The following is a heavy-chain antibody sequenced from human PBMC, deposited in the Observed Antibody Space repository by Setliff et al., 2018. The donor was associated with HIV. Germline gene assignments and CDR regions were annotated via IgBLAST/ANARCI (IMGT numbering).Heavy chain of an antibody. CDR1: GYTFTSYD. J-gene: IGHJ5*02. D-gene: IGHD3-22*01. V-gene: IGHV1-8*03. CDR3: ARTPNDSSGYPNWFDP. Sequence: GASVKVSCKASGYTFTSYDINWVRQATGQGLEWMGWMNPNSGNTGYAQKFQGRVTITRNTSISTAYMELSSLRSEDTAVYYCARTPNDSSGYPNWFDPWGQGTLVTVSS. CDR2: MNPNSGNT.